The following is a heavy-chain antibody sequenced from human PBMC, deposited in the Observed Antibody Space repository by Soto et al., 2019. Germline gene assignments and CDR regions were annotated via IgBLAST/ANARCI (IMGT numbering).Heavy chain of an antibody. Sequence: QITLKESGPTLVKPTQTLTLTCTFSGFSLSTSGVGVGWIRQPPGKALEWLAVVYWDDTKHYSPSLKSSLTIHKDTSKNPVVLTMTTTDPVDTATYFCAHKGYGDYPLDYWGQGTLVTVSS. V-gene: IGHV2-5*02. CDR3: AHKGYGDYPLDY. J-gene: IGHJ4*02. D-gene: IGHD4-17*01. CDR2: VYWDDTK. CDR1: GFSLSTSGVG.